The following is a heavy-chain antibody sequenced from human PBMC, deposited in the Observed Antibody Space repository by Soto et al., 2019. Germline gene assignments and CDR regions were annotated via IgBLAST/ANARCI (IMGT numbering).Heavy chain of an antibody. V-gene: IGHV1-69*01. Sequence: QVQLVQSGAEMKKPGSSVRVSCRSSGGSFTNYFIGWVRQAPGHGPEWMGGIIPMLGTPQYAQKFQDRVTITADESTSTAFLHLRSLRFEDTARYYCARQYSTAYFDYWGQGTLVTVSS. CDR1: GGSFTNYF. CDR2: IIPMLGTP. J-gene: IGHJ4*02. CDR3: ARQYSTAYFDY. D-gene: IGHD2-21*01.